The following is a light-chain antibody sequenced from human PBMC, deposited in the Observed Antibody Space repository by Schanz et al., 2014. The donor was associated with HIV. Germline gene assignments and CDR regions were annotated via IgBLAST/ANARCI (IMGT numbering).Light chain of an antibody. CDR1: QYVSGSY. CDR2: DAS. CDR3: QQYGRSTYTYS. V-gene: IGKV3D-20*01. Sequence: EIVLTQSPATLSLSPGERATLSCGASQYVSGSYVAWYQQKPGLAPRLLIYDASTRAAGTPDRFSGSGSGSAFTLIISRLEPADIAVYYCQQYGRSTYTYSFGQGTKLEIK. J-gene: IGKJ2*03.